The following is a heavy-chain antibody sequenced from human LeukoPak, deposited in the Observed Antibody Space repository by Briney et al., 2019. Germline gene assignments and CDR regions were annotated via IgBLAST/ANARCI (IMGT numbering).Heavy chain of an antibody. CDR1: GYSINNYW. CDR3: ARQEYCSGGSCYTWFDP. Sequence: GESLKISCKGSGYSINNYWTGWVRQMPGKGLEWMGIIYPADSDIRYSPSFQGQVTISADKSISTAYLQWSSLKASDTAMYYCARQEYCSGGSCYTWFDPWGQGTLVIVSS. D-gene: IGHD2-15*01. CDR2: IYPADSDI. V-gene: IGHV5-51*01. J-gene: IGHJ5*02.